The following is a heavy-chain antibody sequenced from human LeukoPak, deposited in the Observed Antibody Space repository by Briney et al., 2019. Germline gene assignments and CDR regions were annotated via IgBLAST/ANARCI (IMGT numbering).Heavy chain of an antibody. V-gene: IGHV1-46*01. J-gene: IGHJ6*02. CDR3: AREACSGGSCYSEGNYYYYGMDV. Sequence: ASVKVSCKASGNSYIHWVRQAPGQGLEWMGMINPSGGGTSYAQKFQGRVTMTRDRSTSIVYMELSSLRSEDTAVYFCAREACSGGSCYSEGNYYYYGMDVWGQGTTVTVSS. CDR2: INPSGGGT. CDR1: GNSY. D-gene: IGHD2-15*01.